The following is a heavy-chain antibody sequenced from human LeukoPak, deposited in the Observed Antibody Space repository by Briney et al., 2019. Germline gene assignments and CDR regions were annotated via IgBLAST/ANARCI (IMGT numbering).Heavy chain of an antibody. J-gene: IGHJ3*02. D-gene: IGHD3-22*01. CDR1: GFTCSSYA. CDR3: ARVPGIVVGAFDI. Sequence: GGSLRRSCAAYGFTCSSYAMHWVRPAPGNELEWVAVISYDGSNKYYADSVKGRFTISRDNSKNTLYLQMNSLRAEDTAVYYCARVPGIVVGAFDIWGQGTMVTVSS. V-gene: IGHV3-30*01. CDR2: ISYDGSNK.